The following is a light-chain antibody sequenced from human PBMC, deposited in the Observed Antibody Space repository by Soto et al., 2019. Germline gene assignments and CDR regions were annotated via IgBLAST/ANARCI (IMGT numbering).Light chain of an antibody. Sequence: EVVLTQSPGTLPLSPGERATLSCRASEGVSSGYLAWYQQKPGQAPRLLIYGASRRATGIPDRFSGSGSGTDFTLTSSRLDPEDFAVYHCQQYGRTPLTFGQGTKVEIK. CDR2: GAS. CDR1: EGVSSGY. V-gene: IGKV3-20*01. J-gene: IGKJ1*01. CDR3: QQYGRTPLT.